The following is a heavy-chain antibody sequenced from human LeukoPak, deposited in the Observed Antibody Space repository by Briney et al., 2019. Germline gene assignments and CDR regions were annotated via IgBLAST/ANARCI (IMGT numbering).Heavy chain of an antibody. CDR1: GGTFSTFA. D-gene: IGHD4-23*01. CDR2: IISILGTA. V-gene: IGHV1-69*13. J-gene: IGHJ4*02. Sequence: SVKVSCKASGGTFSTFALSWVRQAPGQGPDWMGGIISILGTANYAQKFQGRVTITADESTSTAYMELSSLTSEDTAVYYCATSPTGYSPGYWGQGTLVTVSS. CDR3: ATSPTGYSPGY.